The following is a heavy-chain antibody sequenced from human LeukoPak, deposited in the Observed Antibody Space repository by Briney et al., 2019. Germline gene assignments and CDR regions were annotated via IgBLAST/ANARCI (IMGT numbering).Heavy chain of an antibody. CDR2: ISYDGSNK. J-gene: IGHJ6*04. CDR1: GFTFSSYG. V-gene: IGHV3-30*03. D-gene: IGHD6-19*01. CDR3: ASQISGWSDYYYYGMDV. Sequence: GGSLRLSCAASGFTFSSYGVHWVRQAPGKGLEWVAVISYDGSNKYYADSVKGRFTISRDNPKNTLYLQMNSLRAEDTAVYYCASQISGWSDYYYYGMDVWGKGTTVTVSS.